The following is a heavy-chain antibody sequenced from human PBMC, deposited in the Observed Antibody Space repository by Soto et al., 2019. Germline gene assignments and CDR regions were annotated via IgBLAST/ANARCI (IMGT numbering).Heavy chain of an antibody. CDR2: ISTYNGNT. D-gene: IGHD3-10*01. CDR3: AREMVRGVGSDY. V-gene: IGHV1-18*01. J-gene: IGHJ4*03. Sequence: ASVKVSCKTSGDIFSGYSISWVRQAPGQGLEWMGWISTYNGNTKYAQKLQGRVTMTTDTSTSTAYMELRSLRSDDTAVFYCAREMVRGVGSDYWGQGTPVTVSS. CDR1: GDIFSGYS.